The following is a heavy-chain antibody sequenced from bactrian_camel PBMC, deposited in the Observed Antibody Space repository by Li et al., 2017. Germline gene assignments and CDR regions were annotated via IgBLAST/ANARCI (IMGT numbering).Heavy chain of an antibody. V-gene: IGHV3S53*01. CDR3: AATSRALVCGYGNYAY. Sequence: HVQLVESGGGSVQAGGSLTISCSTSGSVGSNYCLGWFRQAPGKEREGVATIARFGSPSYADFVKGRFTISRDNAENTLYLQMNSLKPEDTAMYYCAATSRALVCGYGNYAYWGQGTQVTVS. D-gene: IGHD5*01. CDR2: IARFGSP. J-gene: IGHJ4*01. CDR1: GSVGSNYC.